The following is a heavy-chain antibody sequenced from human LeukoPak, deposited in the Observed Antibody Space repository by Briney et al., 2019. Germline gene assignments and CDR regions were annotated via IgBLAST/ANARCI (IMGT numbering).Heavy chain of an antibody. D-gene: IGHD3/OR15-3a*01. J-gene: IGHJ4*02. CDR2: IYYSGNT. V-gene: IGHV4-59*01. CDR3: ARVNHWTCYFDC. Sequence: SETLSLTCTVSGGSISSYYWSWIRQPPGKGLEWIGYIYYSGNTNYNPSLKSRVTISVDTSKNQFSLNLTSVTAADTAVYYCARVNHWTCYFDCWGQGTLVTVSS. CDR1: GGSISSYY.